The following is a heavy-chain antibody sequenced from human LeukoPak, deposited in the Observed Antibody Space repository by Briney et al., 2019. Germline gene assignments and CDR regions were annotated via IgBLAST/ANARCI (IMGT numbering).Heavy chain of an antibody. CDR2: ISAYNGNT. V-gene: IGHV1-18*01. CDR3: ASGPEGWELLAY. Sequence: ASVKVSCKATGSIFPSYGISWVRQAPAQWLEWMGWISAYNGNTNYAQKLQGRVTITTDTSTSTAYMELRSLRSDDTAVYYCASGPEGWELLAYWGQGTLVTVSS. J-gene: IGHJ4*02. D-gene: IGHD1-26*01. CDR1: GSIFPSYG.